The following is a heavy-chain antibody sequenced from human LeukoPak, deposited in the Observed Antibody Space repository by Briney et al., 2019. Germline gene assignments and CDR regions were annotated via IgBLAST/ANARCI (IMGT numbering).Heavy chain of an antibody. J-gene: IGHJ4*02. CDR1: GFTFDDYA. Sequence: GGSLRLSCAASGFTFDDYAMHWVRQAPGKGLEWVSGISWNSGSIGYADSVKGRFTISRDNAKNSLYLQMNSLRAEGTALYYCAKDLSAAVAGHSDYWGQGTLVTVSS. CDR2: ISWNSGSI. D-gene: IGHD6-19*01. V-gene: IGHV3-9*01. CDR3: AKDLSAAVAGHSDY.